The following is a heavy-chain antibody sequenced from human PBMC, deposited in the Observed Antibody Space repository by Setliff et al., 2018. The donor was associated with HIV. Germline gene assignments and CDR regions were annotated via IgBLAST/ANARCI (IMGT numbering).Heavy chain of an antibody. CDR1: GFTFSSYA. CDR3: ARDYLYYNLYNGSPVYGMDV. V-gene: IGHV3-66*01. D-gene: IGHD3-3*01. J-gene: IGHJ6*02. Sequence: GGSLRLSCEASGFTFSSYAMHWVRQAPGKGLEWVSVIYAAGSTYYADSVKGRFTISRHNSKNSLYLQMNSLRVEDTAVYYCARDYLYYNLYNGSPVYGMDVWGQGTTVTVSS. CDR2: IYAAGST.